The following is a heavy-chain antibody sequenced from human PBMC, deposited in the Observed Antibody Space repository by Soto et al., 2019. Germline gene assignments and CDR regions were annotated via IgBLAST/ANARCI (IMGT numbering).Heavy chain of an antibody. CDR3: ARDHRWGYVYGHSGDS. CDR2: MHRNGATT. V-gene: IGHV3-20*04. CDR1: GFSLDEYG. Sequence: EVQLVESGGGVVRPGGSLRLACAASGFSLDEYGMSWVRQAPGKGPEWVSGMHRNGATTGYADSVKGRFTMSRDDAKNSLYLQMNSLRAEDTAFYYCARDHRWGYVYGHSGDSWGHGTLVTVSS. D-gene: IGHD5-18*01. J-gene: IGHJ5*01.